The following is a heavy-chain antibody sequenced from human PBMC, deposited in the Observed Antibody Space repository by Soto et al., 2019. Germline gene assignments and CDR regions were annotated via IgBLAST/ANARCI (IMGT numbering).Heavy chain of an antibody. V-gene: IGHV1-69*12. J-gene: IGHJ6*02. CDR3: ARAYWGGACSAGYYYGMDV. D-gene: IGHD2-21*02. Sequence: QVQLVQSGAEVKKPGSSVKVSCKASGGTFSSYAISWVRQAPGQGLEWMGGIIPIFGTANYAQKFQGRVTITADESTSTAYMELSSLRSEDTAVYYCARAYWGGACSAGYYYGMDVWGQGTTVTVSS. CDR2: IIPIFGTA. CDR1: GGTFSSYA.